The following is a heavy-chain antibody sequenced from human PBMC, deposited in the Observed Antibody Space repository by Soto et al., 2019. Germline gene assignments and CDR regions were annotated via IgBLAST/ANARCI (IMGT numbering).Heavy chain of an antibody. CDR1: VFSLTDVS. J-gene: IGHJ4*02. V-gene: IGHV3-15*07. D-gene: IGHD5-18*01. CDR3: SHGYGQYFNS. Sequence: GGSLRVSCAVSVFSLTDVSMNRVRQPPGKALEWAGRTKSKTAGGTTGYAALVKSRFSILRDDSKNKLYLQMDSMITENKTVFLCSHGYGQYFNSCRKRTLITVTA. CDR2: TKSKTAGGTT.